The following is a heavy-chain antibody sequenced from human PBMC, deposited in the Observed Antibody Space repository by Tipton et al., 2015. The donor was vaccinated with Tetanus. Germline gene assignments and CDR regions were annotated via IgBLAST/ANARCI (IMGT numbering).Heavy chain of an antibody. Sequence: GSLRLSCAASAFTFRSHGMNWVRQAPGKGLEWVSSIGSTDYIYYADSVRGRFTVSRDNAKNSLYLQMNSLRAEDTAVYYCARGWDFWRGYGPTWVDPWGQGTLVTVSS. CDR3: ARGWDFWRGYGPTWVDP. CDR2: IGSTDYI. V-gene: IGHV3-21*01. D-gene: IGHD3-3*01. J-gene: IGHJ5*02. CDR1: AFTFRSHG.